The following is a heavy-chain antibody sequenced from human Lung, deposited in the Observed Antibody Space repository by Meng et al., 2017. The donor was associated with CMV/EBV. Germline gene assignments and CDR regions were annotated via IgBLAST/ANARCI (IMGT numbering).Heavy chain of an antibody. D-gene: IGHD6-19*01. CDR2: MNPNSGNT. V-gene: IGHV1-8*02. CDR1: GYTFTSFD. Sequence: ASVKVSCKASGYTFTSFDINWVRQATGQGPEWMGWMNPNSGNTGYAQKFQGRVTLTRDTSISTAYMELSSLRSEDTAVYYCARGPYYSSCFPDCWGQGTLVTVSS. CDR3: ARGPYYSSCFPDC. J-gene: IGHJ4*02.